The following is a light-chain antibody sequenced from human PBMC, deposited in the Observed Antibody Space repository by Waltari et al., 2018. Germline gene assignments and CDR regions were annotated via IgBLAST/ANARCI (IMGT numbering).Light chain of an antibody. V-gene: IGKV2-29*02. CDR1: QSLLYSDGNTY. CDR3: MQALQTPLT. J-gene: IGKJ4*01. CDR2: RVS. Sequence: DIAMTQTPLSLLVTPGEPASISCRSSQSLLYSDGNTYLYWYLQKPGQPPRLLIYRVSNRFSGVPDRFSGSGSGTDFTLKISRVEAEDVGVYYCMQALQTPLTFGGGTKVEIK.